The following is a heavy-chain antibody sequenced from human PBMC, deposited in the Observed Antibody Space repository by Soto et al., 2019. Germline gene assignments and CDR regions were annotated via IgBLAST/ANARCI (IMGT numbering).Heavy chain of an antibody. Sequence: GGSLRLSCAASGFDFSSYAMSWFRQAPGKGLECISLISGSGVPTLYAESVKGRFSVSRDNSKDTLFLEMNNLGVDDTAMYYCAKSFCSSSSCFFLWVDPWGPGTLVTVSS. V-gene: IGHV3-23*01. CDR2: ISGSGVPT. CDR3: AKSFCSSSSCFFLWVDP. D-gene: IGHD2-2*01. J-gene: IGHJ5*02. CDR1: GFDFSSYA.